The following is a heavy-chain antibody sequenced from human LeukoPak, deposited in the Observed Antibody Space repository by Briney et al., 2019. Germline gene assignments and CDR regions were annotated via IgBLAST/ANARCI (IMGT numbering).Heavy chain of an antibody. CDR1: GLTFSDYY. V-gene: IGHV3-11*01. Sequence: GGSLRLSCAASGLTFSDYYMSWIRQAPGKGLEWVSYISSSGSTIYYADSVKGRFTISRDNAKNSLYLQMNSLRAEDTAVYYCARSPDSSGYYYNWFDPWGQGTLVTVSS. CDR2: ISSSGSTI. J-gene: IGHJ5*02. CDR3: ARSPDSSGYYYNWFDP. D-gene: IGHD3-22*01.